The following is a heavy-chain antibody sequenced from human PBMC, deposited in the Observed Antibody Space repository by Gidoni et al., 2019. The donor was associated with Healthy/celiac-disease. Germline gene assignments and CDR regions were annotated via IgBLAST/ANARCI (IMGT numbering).Heavy chain of an antibody. CDR2: IEQDGSEK. Sequence: EVQLVEYGRGLVQPGGSLRLSCAASGFTFSSYWVSWVRQAPGKGLAWVANIEQDGSEKYYVNSVKGRFTISRDNAKNSLYLQMNSLRAEDTAVYYCARGTLWFGELLEYYFDYWGQGTLVTASS. CDR1: GFTFSSYW. V-gene: IGHV3-7*01. D-gene: IGHD3-10*01. CDR3: ARGTLWFGELLEYYFDY. J-gene: IGHJ4*02.